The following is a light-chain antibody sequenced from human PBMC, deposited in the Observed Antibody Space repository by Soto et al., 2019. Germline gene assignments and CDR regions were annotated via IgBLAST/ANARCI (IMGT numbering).Light chain of an antibody. CDR1: QSVSSSY. J-gene: IGKJ2*01. V-gene: IGKV3-20*01. CDR2: GAS. CDR3: KQYGSSPET. Sequence: EIVLTQSPGTLSLSPGERATLSCRASQSVSSSYLAWYQQKPGQAPRLLIYGASSSATGIPDRFSGSGSGTHFPLTINRLEPEDFAIYYCKQYGSSPETFGQGTKLEIK.